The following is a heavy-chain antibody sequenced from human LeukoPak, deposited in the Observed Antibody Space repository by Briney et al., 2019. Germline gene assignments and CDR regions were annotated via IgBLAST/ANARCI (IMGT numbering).Heavy chain of an antibody. CDR1: GDSFSGYY. Sequence: SETLSLTCAVYGDSFSGYYWTWIRQPPGKGLEWIGEIDHSGSTNYNPSLKSRVTISVDTSKNQFSLNLTSVTAADTAAYDCATSGPGTTYFDPWGQGTLVTVSS. D-gene: IGHD1-14*01. CDR2: IDHSGST. CDR3: ATSGPGTTYFDP. J-gene: IGHJ4*02. V-gene: IGHV4-34*01.